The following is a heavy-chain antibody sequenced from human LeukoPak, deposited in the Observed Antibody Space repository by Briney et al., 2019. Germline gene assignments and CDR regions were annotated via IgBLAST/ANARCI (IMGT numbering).Heavy chain of an antibody. J-gene: IGHJ4*02. CDR2: FYDSGNT. Sequence: PSETLSLTCTVSGGSISSSSYYWGWIRQPPGKGLEWIGGFYDSGNTYYNPSLRSRVTIAVDTSKNQFSLKVRSVTAADTAVYYCAMAGSGSYSLGYWGQGTLVTVSS. CDR3: AMAGSGSYSLGY. D-gene: IGHD3-10*01. V-gene: IGHV4-39*07. CDR1: GGSISSSSYY.